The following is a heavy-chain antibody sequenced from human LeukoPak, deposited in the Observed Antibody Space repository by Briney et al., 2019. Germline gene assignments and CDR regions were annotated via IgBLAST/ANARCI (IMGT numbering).Heavy chain of an antibody. V-gene: IGHV3-48*02. J-gene: IGHJ3*02. Sequence: PGGSLRLSCAASGFTITTAWMSWVRQAPGKGLEWVSYISGDNNNMYYTDSVKGRFTISRDNAKNSLYLQMNSLRDGDTAVYYCARILRGSGSYGAFDIWGQGTMVSVSS. CDR1: GFTITTAW. CDR2: ISGDNNNM. D-gene: IGHD3-10*01. CDR3: ARILRGSGSYGAFDI.